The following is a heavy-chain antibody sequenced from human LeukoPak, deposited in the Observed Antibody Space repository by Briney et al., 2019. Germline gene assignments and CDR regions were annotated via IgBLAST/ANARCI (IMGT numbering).Heavy chain of an antibody. D-gene: IGHD2-8*01. J-gene: IGHJ3*02. Sequence: GGSLRLSCAASGFTLSSYGMHWVRQAPGKGLEWVAVISYDGSNKYYADSVKGRFTISRDNSKNTLYLQMNSLRAEDTAVYYCAKNGPQGGAFDTWGQGTMVTVSS. V-gene: IGHV3-30*18. CDR3: AKNGPQGGAFDT. CDR1: GFTLSSYG. CDR2: ISYDGSNK.